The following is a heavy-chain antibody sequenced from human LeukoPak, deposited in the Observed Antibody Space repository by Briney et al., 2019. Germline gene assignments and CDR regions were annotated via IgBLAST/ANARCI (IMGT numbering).Heavy chain of an antibody. CDR2: INPNSGGT. V-gene: IGHV1-2*02. CDR3: ASHIGDPGVVYYYYYMDV. D-gene: IGHD3-3*01. Sequence: ASVTVSCKASGYTFTGYYMHWVRQAPGQGLEWMGWINPNSGGTNYAQKFQGRVTMTRDTSISTAYMELSRLRSDDTAVYYCASHIGDPGVVYYYYYMDVWGKGTTVTVSS. J-gene: IGHJ6*03. CDR1: GYTFTGYY.